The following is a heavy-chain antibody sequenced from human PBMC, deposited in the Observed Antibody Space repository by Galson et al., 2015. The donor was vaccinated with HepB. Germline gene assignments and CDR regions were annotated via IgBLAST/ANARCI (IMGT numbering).Heavy chain of an antibody. Sequence: SLRLSCAASGFIFSRHGIHWVRQAPGKGLECVAMIWHDGSNQLYADSVKGRLTISRDNSKNTLYLQMNSLRAEDTAVYYCVRESLMAMVTFDLWGRGTLVTVSS. V-gene: IGHV3-33*01. D-gene: IGHD5-18*01. CDR2: IWHDGSNQ. CDR3: VRESLMAMVTFDL. CDR1: GFIFSRHG. J-gene: IGHJ4*02.